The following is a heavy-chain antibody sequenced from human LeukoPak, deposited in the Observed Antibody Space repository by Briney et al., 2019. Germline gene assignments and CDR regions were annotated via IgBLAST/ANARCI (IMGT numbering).Heavy chain of an antibody. V-gene: IGHV3-21*01. D-gene: IGHD6-13*01. CDR3: ARGTHDGIAAAGDY. J-gene: IGHJ4*02. CDR2: ISSSSSYI. CDR1: GFTFSSYS. Sequence: GGSLRLSCVASGFTFSSYSMNWVRQAPGKGLEWVSSISSSSSYIYYADSVKGRFTISRDNAKNSLYLQMNSLRAEDTAVYYCARGTHDGIAAAGDYWGQGTLVTVSS.